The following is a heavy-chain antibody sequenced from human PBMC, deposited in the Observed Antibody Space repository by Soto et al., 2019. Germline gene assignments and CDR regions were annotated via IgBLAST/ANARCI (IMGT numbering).Heavy chain of an antibody. CDR3: TRDRGMSSGWYPDY. J-gene: IGHJ4*02. CDR2: IRSKAYGGTT. D-gene: IGHD6-19*01. CDR1: GYTFGDYA. V-gene: IGHV3-49*03. Sequence: PGGSLRISCTASGYTFGDYAMGWFRQAPGKGLEWVGFIRSKAYGGTTEYAASVKGRFTISRDDSKSIAYLQMNSLKTEDTAVYYCTRDRGMSSGWYPDYWGQGTLVTVSS.